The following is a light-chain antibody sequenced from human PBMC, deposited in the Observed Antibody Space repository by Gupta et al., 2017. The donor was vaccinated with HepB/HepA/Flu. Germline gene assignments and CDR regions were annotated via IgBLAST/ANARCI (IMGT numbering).Light chain of an antibody. CDR3: LQSYNTPLS. CDR2: ATS. Sequence: DIQMTQSPSSLSASVGDRVTITCRASQSISSYLNWYQQKPGKAPNLLIYATSSLQSGVPSRFSGSGSGRDFTLTITRLQPEDFATYYCLQSYNTPLSFGGGTKLEIK. V-gene: IGKV1-39*01. J-gene: IGKJ4*01. CDR1: QSISSY.